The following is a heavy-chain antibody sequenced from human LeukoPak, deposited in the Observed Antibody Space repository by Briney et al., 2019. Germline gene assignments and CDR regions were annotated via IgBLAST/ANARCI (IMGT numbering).Heavy chain of an antibody. Sequence: GGSLRLSCAASGFTFSSYWMHWVRQAPGKGLVWVSRINTDGSSTRYADSVKGRFTISRDNAKNTLYLQMNSLRAEDTAVYYCARERTYYDFWSGYSDDAFDIWGQGTMVTVSS. V-gene: IGHV3-74*01. D-gene: IGHD3-3*01. CDR3: ARERTYYDFWSGYSDDAFDI. CDR2: INTDGSST. CDR1: GFTFSSYW. J-gene: IGHJ3*02.